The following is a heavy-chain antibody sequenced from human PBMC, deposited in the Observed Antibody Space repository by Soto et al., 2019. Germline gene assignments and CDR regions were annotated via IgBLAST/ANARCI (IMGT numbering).Heavy chain of an antibody. CDR1: GFTFSSYW. Sequence: PGGSLRISCAASGFTFSSYWMHWVRQAPGKGLVWVSRINSDGSSTSYADSVKGRFTISRDNAKNTLYLQMNSLRAEDTAVYYCVWGDYYDSSVYAFDIWDKGTIVTVSS. J-gene: IGHJ3*02. V-gene: IGHV3-74*01. D-gene: IGHD3-22*01. CDR2: INSDGSST. CDR3: VWGDYYDSSVYAFDI.